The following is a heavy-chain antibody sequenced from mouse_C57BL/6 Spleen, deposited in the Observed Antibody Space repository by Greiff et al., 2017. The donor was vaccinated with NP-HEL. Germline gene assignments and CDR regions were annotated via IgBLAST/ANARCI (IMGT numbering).Heavy chain of an antibody. Sequence: EVKLMESGGGLVQPKGSLKLSCAASGFTFNTYAMHWVRQAPGKGLEWVARIRSKSGNHATYYADSVKDRFTISRDDSQSMLYLQMHNLKTEDTAMYYCVREGDYRGAWFAYWGQGTLVTVSA. CDR3: VREGDYRGAWFAY. J-gene: IGHJ3*01. D-gene: IGHD2-4*01. V-gene: IGHV10-3*01. CDR1: GFTFNTYA. CDR2: IRSKSGNHAT.